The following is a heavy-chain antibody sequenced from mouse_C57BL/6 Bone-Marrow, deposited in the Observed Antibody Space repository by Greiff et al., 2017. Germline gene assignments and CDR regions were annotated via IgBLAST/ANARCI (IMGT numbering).Heavy chain of an antibody. Sequence: QVQLQQPGAELVKPGASVKLSCKASGYTFTSYWMHWVKQRPGQGLEWIGMIHPNSGSTNYNEKFKSKATLTVDKSSSTAYMQHSSLTSEDSAVYDCARRDRNYVWYFDVWGTGTTVTVSS. V-gene: IGHV1-64*01. CDR1: GYTFTSYW. CDR2: IHPNSGST. J-gene: IGHJ1*03. D-gene: IGHD2-5*01. CDR3: ARRDRNYVWYFDV.